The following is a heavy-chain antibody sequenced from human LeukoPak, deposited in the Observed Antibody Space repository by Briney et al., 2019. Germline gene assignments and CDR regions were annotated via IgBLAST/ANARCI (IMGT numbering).Heavy chain of an antibody. Sequence: SETLSLTCAVYGGSFSGYYWSWIRQPPGKGLEWIGEINHSGSTNYNPSLKSRVTISVDTSKNQFSLKLSSVTAADTAVYYCARGPRTMVRGHLDYWGQGTLVTVSS. D-gene: IGHD3-10*01. J-gene: IGHJ4*02. CDR2: INHSGST. CDR3: ARGPRTMVRGHLDY. V-gene: IGHV4-34*01. CDR1: GGSFSGYY.